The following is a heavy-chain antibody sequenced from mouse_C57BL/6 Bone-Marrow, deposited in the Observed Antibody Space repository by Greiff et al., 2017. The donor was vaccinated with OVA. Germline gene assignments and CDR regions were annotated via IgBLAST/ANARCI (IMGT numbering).Heavy chain of an antibody. CDR1: GYTFTSYG. Sequence: VQLQQSGAELARPGASVKLSCKASGYTFTSYGISWVKQRTGQGLEWIGEIYPRSGNTYYNEKFKGKATLTADKSSSTAYMELRSLTSEDSAVYFGARRGNWDGVSLAYWGQGTLVTVSA. CDR3: ARRGNWDGVSLAY. D-gene: IGHD4-1*01. J-gene: IGHJ3*01. CDR2: IYPRSGNT. V-gene: IGHV1-81*01.